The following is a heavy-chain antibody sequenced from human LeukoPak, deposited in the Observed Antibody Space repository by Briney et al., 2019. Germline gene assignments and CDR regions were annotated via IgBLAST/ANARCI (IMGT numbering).Heavy chain of an antibody. Sequence: GESLKISCKGSGYSFTNYWIGWVRQMPGKGLEWMGIIYPGDSDTRYSPPFQGQVTISADKSISTAYLQWSSLKASDTAMYYCARHSSSSGFDYWGQGTLVTVSS. CDR1: GYSFTNYW. CDR2: IYPGDSDT. V-gene: IGHV5-51*01. D-gene: IGHD6-6*01. J-gene: IGHJ4*02. CDR3: ARHSSSSGFDY.